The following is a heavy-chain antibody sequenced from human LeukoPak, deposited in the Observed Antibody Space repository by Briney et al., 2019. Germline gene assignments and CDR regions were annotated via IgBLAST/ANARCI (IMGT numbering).Heavy chain of an antibody. CDR1: RFTFSSYA. V-gene: IGHV3-23*01. CDR2: ISGSGDDT. Sequence: GSLRLSCAASRFTFSSYAMSWVRQAPGKGLEWVSGISGSGDDTFHADSVKGRFTISRDNSKNTLYLQMNSLRAEDTAVYYCAKEKQRNFDYWGQGTLVTVSS. J-gene: IGHJ4*02. CDR3: AKEKQRNFDY.